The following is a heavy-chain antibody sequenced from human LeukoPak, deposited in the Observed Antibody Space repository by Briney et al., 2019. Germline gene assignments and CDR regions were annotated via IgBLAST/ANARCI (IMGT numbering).Heavy chain of an antibody. D-gene: IGHD3-3*01. CDR1: GFTFSSYA. V-gene: IGHV3-23*01. J-gene: IGHJ4*02. Sequence: GGSLRLSCVASGFTFSSYAMSWVRQAPGKGLEWVSGISGSGGSTYYADSVKGRFTISRDNSKNTLYLQMNSLRAEDTAVYYCAKGLIGYDFWSGYLDYWGQGTLVTVSS. CDR2: ISGSGGST. CDR3: AKGLIGYDFWSGYLDY.